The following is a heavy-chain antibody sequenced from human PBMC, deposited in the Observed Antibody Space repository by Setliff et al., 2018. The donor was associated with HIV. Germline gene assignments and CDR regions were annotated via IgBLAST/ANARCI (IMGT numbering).Heavy chain of an antibody. D-gene: IGHD6-13*01. CDR2: IYFSGST. Sequence: SETLSLTCTVSGGSISSHYWSWIRQPPGKGLEWIGSIYFSGSTYYNPSLKSRFTISRDNSKNTVFLQMNSLGADDTAVYYCARDRQIAAAGRSNYYYGMDVWGQGTTVTVSS. CDR1: GGSISSHY. CDR3: ARDRQIAAAGRSNYYYGMDV. V-gene: IGHV4-39*07. J-gene: IGHJ6*02.